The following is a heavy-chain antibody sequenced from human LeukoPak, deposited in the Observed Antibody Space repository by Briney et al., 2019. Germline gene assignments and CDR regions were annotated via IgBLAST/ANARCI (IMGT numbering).Heavy chain of an antibody. CDR1: GFTFSSYA. CDR3: ARDLWDH. CDR2: ISLGGGTT. V-gene: IGHV3-23*01. J-gene: IGHJ4*02. Sequence: GGSLRLSCAASGFTFSSYAMSWVRQAPGKGLEWVSGISLGGGTTYYADSLRGRFTVSRDSAKNSLYLQMNRLRAEDTAMYYCARDLWDHWGQGTLVTVSS.